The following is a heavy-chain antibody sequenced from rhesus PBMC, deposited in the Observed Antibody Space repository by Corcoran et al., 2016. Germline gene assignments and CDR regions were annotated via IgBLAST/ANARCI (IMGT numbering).Heavy chain of an antibody. CDR1: GASIRSTY. CDR3: ARSLKPFDNSFDV. CDR2: NNGVSGTT. J-gene: IGHJ5-2*02. Sequence: QVQLQESGPGLVKPSETLPLTCAVSGASIRSTYWTWIRPPPRKGLEWMGFNNGVSGTTNYSPSLKNRVTISKDASKNQFSLNLSSVTAADTAVYYCARSLKPFDNSFDVWGRGVLVTVSS. V-gene: IGHV4S6*01.